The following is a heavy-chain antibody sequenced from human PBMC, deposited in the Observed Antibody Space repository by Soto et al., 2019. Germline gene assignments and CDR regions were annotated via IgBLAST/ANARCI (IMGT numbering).Heavy chain of an antibody. J-gene: IGHJ3*02. V-gene: IGHV1-69*13. CDR3: ARGTYCGCDCYLDAFDI. D-gene: IGHD2-21*02. CDR1: GGTFSSYA. CDR2: IIPIFGTA. Sequence: SVKVSCKASGGTFSSYAIIWVRQALGQGLEWMGGIIPIFGTANYAQKFQGRVTINADESASTAHMEQSSLRSEDTAVYYCARGTYCGCDCYLDAFDIWGQGTMGTGSS.